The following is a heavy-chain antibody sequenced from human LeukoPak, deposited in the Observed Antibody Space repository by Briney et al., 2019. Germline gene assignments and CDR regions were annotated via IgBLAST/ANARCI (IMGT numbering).Heavy chain of an antibody. CDR1: GFTFSSYG. V-gene: IGHV3-30*03. Sequence: GGSLRLSCAASGFTFSSYGMHWVGQAPGKGVEWVAVISYDGSNKYYADSVKGRFTISRDNSKNTLYLQMNSLRAEDTAVYYCARRDHSGSYQISPGDFDYWGQGTLVTVSS. CDR2: ISYDGSNK. J-gene: IGHJ4*02. CDR3: ARRDHSGSYQISPGDFDY. D-gene: IGHD1-26*01.